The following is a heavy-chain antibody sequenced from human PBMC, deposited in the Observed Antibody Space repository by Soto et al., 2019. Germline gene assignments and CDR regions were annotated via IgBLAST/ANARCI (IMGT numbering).Heavy chain of an antibody. CDR3: ARDQCITTSCFLFYGMDV. J-gene: IGHJ6*02. CDR1: GFTFSSYA. Sequence: GESLKISCAASGFTFSSYAMHWVRQAPGKGLEWVAVISYDGSNQYYADSVKGRFTISRDNSKNTVFLQMNSLRPEDTAVYYCARDQCITTSCFLFYGMDVWGQGTTVTVSS. CDR2: ISYDGSNQ. V-gene: IGHV3-30-3*01. D-gene: IGHD2-2*01.